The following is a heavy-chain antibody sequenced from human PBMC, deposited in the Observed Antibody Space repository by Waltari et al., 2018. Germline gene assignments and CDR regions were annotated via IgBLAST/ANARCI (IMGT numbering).Heavy chain of an antibody. CDR2: INHSGST. J-gene: IGHJ4*02. CDR3: ARLTAQWLNVGLDY. Sequence: QVQLQQWGAGLLKPSETLSLTCAVHGGSFSGYYWSWIGPPPGKGLEWIGEINHSGSTNYNPSLKSRVTISVDTSKNQFSLKLSSVTAADTAVYYCARLTAQWLNVGLDYWGQGTLVTVSS. D-gene: IGHD3-22*01. V-gene: IGHV4-34*01. CDR1: GGSFSGYY.